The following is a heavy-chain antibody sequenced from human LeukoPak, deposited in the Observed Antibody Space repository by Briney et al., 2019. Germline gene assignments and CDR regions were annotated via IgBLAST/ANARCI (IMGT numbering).Heavy chain of an antibody. Sequence: PGGSLRLSCAASGFTFRSYSMNWVRQAPGKGLEWVSSISSSSSYIYYADSVKGRFTISRDNAKNSLYLQMNSLRAEDTAVYYCAKVRCSTSCYFDYWGQGTLVTVSS. J-gene: IGHJ4*02. CDR1: GFTFRSYS. D-gene: IGHD2-2*01. CDR3: AKVRCSTSCYFDY. CDR2: ISSSSSYI. V-gene: IGHV3-21*01.